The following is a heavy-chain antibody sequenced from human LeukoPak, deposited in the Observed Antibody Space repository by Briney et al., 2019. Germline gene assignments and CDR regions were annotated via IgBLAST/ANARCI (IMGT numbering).Heavy chain of an antibody. V-gene: IGHV3-21*01. CDR3: ARAYSGWLQFLDY. D-gene: IGHD5-24*01. CDR1: GFTFSSYS. Sequence: GSLSLSCAASGFTFSSYSMNWVRPAPGKGLEWVSSISTSSSYIYYADSVKGRFTISRDNAKNSLYLQMNSLRAEDTAVYYCARAYSGWLQFLDYWGQGTLVTVSS. CDR2: ISTSSSYI. J-gene: IGHJ4*02.